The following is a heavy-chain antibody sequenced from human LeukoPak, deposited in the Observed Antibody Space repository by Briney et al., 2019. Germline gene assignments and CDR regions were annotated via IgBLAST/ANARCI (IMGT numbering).Heavy chain of an antibody. V-gene: IGHV3-7*01. D-gene: IGHD3-22*01. CDR1: GFTFSTHW. J-gene: IGHJ4*02. CDR3: APQTMILVL. CDR2: IKEDGSTT. Sequence: HPGGSLRLPCVASGFTFSTHWVSWVRQAPGKGLEWVANIKEDGSTTDYVDSVKGRFTISRDNAKNSVFLQMNSLRAEDTAVYYCAPQTMILVLGGQGTLVTVSS.